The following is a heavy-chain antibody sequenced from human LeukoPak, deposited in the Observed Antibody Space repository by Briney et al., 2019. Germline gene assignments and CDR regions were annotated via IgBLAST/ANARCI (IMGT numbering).Heavy chain of an antibody. Sequence: GGSPRLSCAASGFTFNNYAMTWVRQAPGKGLEWVSAIDARGDDTYDADFVRGRFTVSRDNVKNMVHLQMNSLRAEDSAFYYCAKSLRYFDFYGMDVWGRGTAVTVSA. CDR2: IDARGDDT. CDR3: AKSLRYFDFYGMDV. CDR1: GFTFNNYA. J-gene: IGHJ6*04. D-gene: IGHD3-9*01. V-gene: IGHV3-23*01.